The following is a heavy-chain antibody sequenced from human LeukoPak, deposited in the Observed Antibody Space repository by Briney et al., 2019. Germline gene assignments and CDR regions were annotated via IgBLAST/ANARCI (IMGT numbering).Heavy chain of an antibody. V-gene: IGHV3-9*03. D-gene: IGHD7-27*01. CDR2: ISWNSGSI. CDR3: AKDIWGSLYYMDV. J-gene: IGHJ6*03. Sequence: PGRSLRLSCAASGFTFDDYAMNWVRQAPGKGLEWVSGISWNSGSIGYADSVKGRFTISRDNAKNSLYLQMNSLRAEDMALYYCAKDIWGSLYYMDVWGKGTTVTVSS. CDR1: GFTFDDYA.